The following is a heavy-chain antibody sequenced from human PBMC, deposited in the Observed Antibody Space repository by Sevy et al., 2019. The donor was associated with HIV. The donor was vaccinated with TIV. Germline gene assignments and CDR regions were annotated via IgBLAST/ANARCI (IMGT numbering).Heavy chain of an antibody. CDR3: AKVLHIVEIPAAIDYYYGMDV. J-gene: IGHJ6*02. Sequence: GGSLRLSCAASGFTFSTYGMHWVRQAPGKGLEWVAFTRFDGSIKYYRDSVKGRLTISRDNSKNTLYLQMNSLRAEDTAVYFCAKVLHIVEIPAAIDYYYGMDVWGQGTTVTVSS. CDR1: GFTFSTYG. D-gene: IGHD2-2*01. CDR2: TRFDGSIK. V-gene: IGHV3-30*02.